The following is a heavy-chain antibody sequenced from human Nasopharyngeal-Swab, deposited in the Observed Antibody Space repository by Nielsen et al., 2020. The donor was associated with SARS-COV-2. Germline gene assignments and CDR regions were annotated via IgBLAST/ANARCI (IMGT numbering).Heavy chain of an antibody. D-gene: IGHD2-2*01. Sequence: ASVKVSCKASGYTFTGYYMHWVRQAPGQGLEWMGWINPNSGGTNYAQKFQGRVTMTRDTSISTAYMELSRLRSDDTAVYYCASLVVPAAKAPHYYYGMDVWGQGTTVTVSS. CDR1: GYTFTGYY. CDR2: INPNSGGT. CDR3: ASLVVPAAKAPHYYYGMDV. J-gene: IGHJ6*02. V-gene: IGHV1-2*02.